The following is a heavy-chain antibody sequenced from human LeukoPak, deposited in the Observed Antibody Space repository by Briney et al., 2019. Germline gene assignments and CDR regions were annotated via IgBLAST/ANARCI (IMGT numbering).Heavy chain of an antibody. CDR2: ISYDGSNK. D-gene: IGHD6-19*01. CDR1: GVTFSTYG. J-gene: IGHJ4*02. Sequence: PGGSLRLSCAASGVTFSTYGMHWGRQAPGKGVEWVAVISYDGSNKYYADSVKGRFTISRDNSKNTLYLQMNSLRAEDTAVYYCARGDSSGWSAEYYFDYWGQGTLVTVSS. V-gene: IGHV3-30*03. CDR3: ARGDSSGWSAEYYFDY.